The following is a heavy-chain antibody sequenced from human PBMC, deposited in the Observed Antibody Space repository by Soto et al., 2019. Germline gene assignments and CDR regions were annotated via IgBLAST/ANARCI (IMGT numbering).Heavy chain of an antibody. CDR1: GFTFDDYT. CDR2: ISWDGGST. V-gene: IGHV3-43*01. J-gene: IGHJ6*02. Sequence: EVQLVESGGVVVQPGGSLRLSCAASGFTFDDYTMHWVRQAPGKGLEWVSLISWDGGSTYYADSVKGRFTISRDNSKNSLYLQMNSLRTEDAALYYCAKDRIAARRYYYYGMDVWGQGTTVTGSS. CDR3: AKDRIAARRYYYYGMDV. D-gene: IGHD6-6*01.